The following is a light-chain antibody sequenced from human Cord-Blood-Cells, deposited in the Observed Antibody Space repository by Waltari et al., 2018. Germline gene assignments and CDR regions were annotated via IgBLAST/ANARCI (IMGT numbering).Light chain of an antibody. CDR1: NSGRNN. V-gene: IGLV3-9*01. CDR2: RDS. J-gene: IGLJ2*01. Sequence: SYELTQPLSVSVALGQTARITCGGNNSGRNNVHWYQQKPGQAPALVIYRDSNRPSGIPERFSGSNSGNTATLTISRAQAGDEADYYCQVWDSSTVVFGGGTKLTVL. CDR3: QVWDSSTVV.